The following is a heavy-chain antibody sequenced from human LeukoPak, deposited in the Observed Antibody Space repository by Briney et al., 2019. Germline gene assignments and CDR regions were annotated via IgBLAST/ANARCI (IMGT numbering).Heavy chain of an antibody. D-gene: IGHD3-3*01. CDR3: ARSIADYDFWSGYYNPGGPIDY. V-gene: IGHV6-1*01. Sequence: SQTLSLTCAISGDSVSSNSAAWNWIRQSPSRGLEWLGRTYYRSKWYNDYAVSVKSRITINPDTSKNQFSLKLSSVTAADTAVYYCARSIADYDFWSGYYNPGGPIDYWGQGTLVTVSS. CDR1: GDSVSSNSAA. CDR2: TYYRSKWYN. J-gene: IGHJ4*02.